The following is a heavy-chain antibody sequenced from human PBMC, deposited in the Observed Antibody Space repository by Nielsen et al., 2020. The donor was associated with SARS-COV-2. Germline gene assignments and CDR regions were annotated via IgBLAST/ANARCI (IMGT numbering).Heavy chain of an antibody. Sequence: GGSLTLSCAASGFTSTSYAMSWVRQAPGKGLEWVSAISGSGGSTYYADSVKGRFTLSRDNSKNTLYLQMNSLRAEDTAVYYCASGVVPTSMAGPYWTYFYLDVWGKGTTVTVSS. V-gene: IGHV3-23*01. CDR2: ISGSGGST. CDR1: GFTSTSYA. CDR3: ASGVVPTSMAGPYWTYFYLDV. J-gene: IGHJ6*03. D-gene: IGHD2-2*01.